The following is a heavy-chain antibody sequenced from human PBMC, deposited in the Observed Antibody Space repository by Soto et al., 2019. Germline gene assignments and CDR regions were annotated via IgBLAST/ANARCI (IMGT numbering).Heavy chain of an antibody. CDR2: IYYSGST. D-gene: IGHD2-2*01. Sequence: SETLSLTCTVSGGSISSGGYYWSWIRQHPGKGLEWIGYIYYSGSTYYNPSLKSRVTISVDTSKNQFSLKLSSVTAADTAVYYCARVGCSSTSCYDLQDYWGQGTLVTVSS. J-gene: IGHJ4*02. V-gene: IGHV4-31*03. CDR3: ARVGCSSTSCYDLQDY. CDR1: GGSISSGGYY.